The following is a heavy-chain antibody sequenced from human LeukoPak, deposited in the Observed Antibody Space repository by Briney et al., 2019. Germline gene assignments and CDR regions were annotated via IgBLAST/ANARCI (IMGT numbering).Heavy chain of an antibody. Sequence: PGGSLRLSCAASGFTFSNYAMSWVRQAPGKGLEWVSAISGSGGSTYYTDSVEGRFTISRDNAKNSLSLQMNSLRSEDTAVYYCARDGTRYYNILTGYSYTPYYFDYWGQGTLVTVSS. CDR2: ISGSGGST. CDR1: GFTFSNYA. D-gene: IGHD3-9*01. J-gene: IGHJ4*02. CDR3: ARDGTRYYNILTGYSYTPYYFDY. V-gene: IGHV3-23*01.